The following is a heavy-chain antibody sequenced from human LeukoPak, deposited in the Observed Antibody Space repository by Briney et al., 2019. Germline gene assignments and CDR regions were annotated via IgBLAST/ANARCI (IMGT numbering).Heavy chain of an antibody. CDR1: GFTFSSYA. J-gene: IGHJ6*03. CDR2: IKQDGSER. V-gene: IGHV3-7*01. Sequence: GGSLRLSCAASGFTFSSYAMSWVRQAPGKGLEWVANIKQDGSERYYVDSVKGRFTISRDNAKNSLYLQMNSLRAEDTAVYYCARGRGAVAGTGGYYYYYMDVWGKGTTVTVSS. D-gene: IGHD6-19*01. CDR3: ARGRGAVAGTGGYYYYYMDV.